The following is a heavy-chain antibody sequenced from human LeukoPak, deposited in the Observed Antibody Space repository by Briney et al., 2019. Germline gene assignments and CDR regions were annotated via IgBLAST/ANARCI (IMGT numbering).Heavy chain of an antibody. CDR1: GYTFSSYG. CDR2: INAYNGNT. CDR3: ARRQGTTLNFDY. D-gene: IGHD1-1*01. Sequence: ASVKVSCKASGYTFSSYGFSWVRQAPGQGLEWMGWINAYNGNTNYAQNLQGRVTMTTDTSTSTAYMELRSLRSDDAAVYYCARRQGTTLNFDYWGQGTLVTVSS. J-gene: IGHJ4*02. V-gene: IGHV1-18*01.